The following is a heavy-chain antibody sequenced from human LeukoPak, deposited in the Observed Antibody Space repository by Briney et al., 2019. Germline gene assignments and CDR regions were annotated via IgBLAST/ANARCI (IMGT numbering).Heavy chain of an antibody. D-gene: IGHD1-1*01. Sequence: PGGSLRLSCAASGFTFSSYAMHWVRQAPGKGLEWVAVISYDGSNKYYADSVKGRFTISRDNSKNTLYLQMNSLRAEDTAVYYCARVFGLERPYFDYWGQGTLVTVSS. CDR2: ISYDGSNK. V-gene: IGHV3-30*04. CDR1: GFTFSSYA. CDR3: ARVFGLERPYFDY. J-gene: IGHJ4*02.